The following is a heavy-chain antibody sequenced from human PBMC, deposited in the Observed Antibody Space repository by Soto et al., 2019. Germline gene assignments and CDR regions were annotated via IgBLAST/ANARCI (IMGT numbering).Heavy chain of an antibody. CDR2: IYSGGST. D-gene: IGHD3-22*01. Sequence: PGGSLRLSCAASGFTVSSNYMSWVRQAPGKGLEWVSVIYSGGSTYYADSVKGRFTISRDNSKNTLYLQMNSLRAEDTAVYYCARDGDYYDSSGYYSGAFDIWGQGTMVTVSS. V-gene: IGHV3-53*01. J-gene: IGHJ3*02. CDR1: GFTVSSNY. CDR3: ARDGDYYDSSGYYSGAFDI.